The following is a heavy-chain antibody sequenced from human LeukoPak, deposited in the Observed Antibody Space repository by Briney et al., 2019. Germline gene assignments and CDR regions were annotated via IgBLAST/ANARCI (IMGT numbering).Heavy chain of an antibody. CDR2: IYPGDSDT. CDR3: ARQGYFDY. V-gene: IGHV5-51*01. CDR1: GCLFTSYW. Sequence: GGAPLISCKGSGCLFTSYWIGWGRQLPAKGLEGMVIIYPGDSDTRYSPSFQGQVTISADKSISTAYLQGSSLEASDTAMYCCARQGYFDYWGQGTLVTVSS. J-gene: IGHJ4*02.